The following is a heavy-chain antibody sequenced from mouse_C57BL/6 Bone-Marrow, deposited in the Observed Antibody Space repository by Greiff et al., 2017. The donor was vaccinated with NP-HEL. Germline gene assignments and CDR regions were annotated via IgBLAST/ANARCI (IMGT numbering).Heavy chain of an antibody. CDR1: GYSITSGYY. CDR2: ISYDGSN. CDR3: AREGDAMDY. V-gene: IGHV3-6*01. J-gene: IGHJ4*01. Sequence: DVQLQESGPGLVKPSQSLSLTCSVTGYSITSGYYWNWIRQFPGNKLEWMGYISYDGSNNYNPSLKNRISITRDTSKNQFFLKLNSVTTEDIATYYCAREGDAMDYWGQGTSVTVSS.